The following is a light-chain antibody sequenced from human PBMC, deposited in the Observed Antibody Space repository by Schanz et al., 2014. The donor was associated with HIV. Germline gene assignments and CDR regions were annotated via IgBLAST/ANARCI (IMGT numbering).Light chain of an antibody. Sequence: QSVLTQPPSMSAAPGQRVTISCAGSSTNIGAGYDVHWYHHLPGSAPKLLISGNNNRPSGVPDRFSGSKSGTSASLAITGLQAEDEADYYCQSYDSGLSGILFGGGTKLTVL. J-gene: IGLJ2*01. CDR1: STNIGAGYD. CDR2: GNN. V-gene: IGLV1-40*01. CDR3: QSYDSGLSGIL.